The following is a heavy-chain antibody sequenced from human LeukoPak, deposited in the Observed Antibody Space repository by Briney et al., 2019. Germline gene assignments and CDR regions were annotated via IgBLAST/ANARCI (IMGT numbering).Heavy chain of an antibody. CDR2: IWYDGSNK. J-gene: IGHJ6*03. D-gene: IGHD1-26*01. Sequence: GGSLRLSCAASGFTFSSYGMHWVRQAPGKGLEWVAVIWYDGSNKYYADSVKGRFTISRDNSKNTLYLQMNSLRAEDTAVYYCAGDRGIVGANYYCYYMDVWGKGTTVTVSS. CDR3: AGDRGIVGANYYCYYMDV. CDR1: GFTFSSYG. V-gene: IGHV3-33*01.